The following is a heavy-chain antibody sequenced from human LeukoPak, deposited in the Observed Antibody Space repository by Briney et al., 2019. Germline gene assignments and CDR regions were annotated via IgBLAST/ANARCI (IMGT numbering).Heavy chain of an antibody. CDR2: INPSGGST. CDR1: GYTFTSYY. J-gene: IGHJ4*01. CDR3: GREGVAGTGLDY. V-gene: IGHV1-46*01. Sequence: ASVKVSCKASGYTFTSYYMHWVRQAPGQGLEWMGIINPSGGSTSYAQKLQGRITMTRDTSTSTLYMELSRLRSEDTAVYYCGREGVAGTGLDYWGQGTLVTVSS. D-gene: IGHD6-13*01.